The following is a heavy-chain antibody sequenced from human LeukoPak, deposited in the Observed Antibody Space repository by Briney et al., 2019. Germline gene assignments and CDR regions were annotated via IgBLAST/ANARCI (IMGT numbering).Heavy chain of an antibody. J-gene: IGHJ3*02. CDR2: INHSGST. CDR1: GGSFSGYY. CDR3: ARHRADDFWSGYYLGRIDAFDI. V-gene: IGHV4-34*01. D-gene: IGHD3-3*01. Sequence: PSETLSLTCAVYGGSFSGYYWSWIRQLPGKGLEWIGEINHSGSTNYNPSLKSRVTISVDTSKNQFSLKLSSVTAADTAVYYCARHRADDFWSGYYLGRIDAFDIWGQGTMVTVSS.